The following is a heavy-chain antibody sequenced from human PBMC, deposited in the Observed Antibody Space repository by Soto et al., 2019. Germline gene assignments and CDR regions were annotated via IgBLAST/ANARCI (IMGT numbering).Heavy chain of an antibody. CDR2: IRQDGSEG. Sequence: GGSLRLSCAASGFTFSSFAMSWVRQAPGKGLEWVANIRQDGSEGSYVDSVKGRFTISRDNAKVSLFLQMNSLRAEDTAVYYCARERGSKSMDVWGQGTTVTVSS. J-gene: IGHJ6*02. D-gene: IGHD2-15*01. V-gene: IGHV3-7*03. CDR1: GFTFSSFA. CDR3: ARERGSKSMDV.